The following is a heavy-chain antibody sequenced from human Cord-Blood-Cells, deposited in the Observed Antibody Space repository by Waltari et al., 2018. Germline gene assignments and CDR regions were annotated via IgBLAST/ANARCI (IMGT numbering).Heavy chain of an antibody. D-gene: IGHD6-6*01. Sequence: QVQLVQSGAEVKKPGASVKVSCKASGYTFTGYYMHWVRQAPGQGLEWMGRINPNSGGTNYAQKFQGRVTMSRDTSISTAYMELSRRRSDDTAAYYCAGGSEYSSSSDYWGQGTLVTVSS. CDR3: AGGSEYSSSSDY. CDR1: GYTFTGYY. J-gene: IGHJ4*02. CDR2: INPNSGGT. V-gene: IGHV1-2*06.